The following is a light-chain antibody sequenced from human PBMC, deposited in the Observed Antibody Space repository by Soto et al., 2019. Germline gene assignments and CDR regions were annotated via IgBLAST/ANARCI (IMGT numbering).Light chain of an antibody. Sequence: QSVLTQPPSASETPGQRVTISCSGSSSNIGSNTVNWCQQLPGTAPKLLIYLNDQRPSGVPDRFYGSKSGTSASLAISGLQSEDEADYYCATWDDSLNGYVFGTGTKLTVL. CDR2: LND. CDR1: SSNIGSNT. CDR3: ATWDDSLNGYV. V-gene: IGLV1-44*01. J-gene: IGLJ1*01.